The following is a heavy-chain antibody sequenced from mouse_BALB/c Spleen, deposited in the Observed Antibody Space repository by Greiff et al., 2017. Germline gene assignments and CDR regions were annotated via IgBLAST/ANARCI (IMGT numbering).Heavy chain of an antibody. CDR1: GYTFTSYW. CDR3: AREGTYYNGSSYAMDY. CDR2: IYPGDGDT. Sequence: QVQLQQSGAELARPGASVKLSCTASGYTFTSYWMQWVKQRPGQGLEWIGAIYPGDGDTRYTQKFQGKATLTADKSSSTAYMQLSSLASEDSAVYYCAREGTYYNGSSYAMDYWGQGTSVTVSS. V-gene: IGHV1-87*01. J-gene: IGHJ4*01. D-gene: IGHD1-1*01.